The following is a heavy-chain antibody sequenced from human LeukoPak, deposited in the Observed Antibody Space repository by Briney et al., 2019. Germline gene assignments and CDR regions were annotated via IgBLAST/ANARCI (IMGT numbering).Heavy chain of an antibody. CDR2: IYYSGST. CDR3: AHYGSGSYYHRYFDY. V-gene: IGHV4-59*12. Sequence: SETLSLTCTVSGGSISNYYWSWIRQPPGKGLEWIGYIYYSGSTNYNPSLKSRVTISVDTSKNQFSLKLSSVTAADTAVYYCAHYGSGSYYHRYFDYWGQGTLVTVSS. CDR1: GGSISNYY. J-gene: IGHJ4*02. D-gene: IGHD3-10*01.